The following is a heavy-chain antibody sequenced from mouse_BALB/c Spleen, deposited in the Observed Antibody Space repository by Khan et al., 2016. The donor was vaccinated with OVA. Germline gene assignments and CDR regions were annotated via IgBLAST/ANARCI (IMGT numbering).Heavy chain of an antibody. D-gene: IGHD1-1*01. J-gene: IGHJ1*01. CDR3: ARDYYGTNWYFDD. CDR1: GYSITSGYY. CDR2: ISYDGST. V-gene: IGHV3-6*02. Sequence: LLESGPGLVKPSQSLSLTCSVTGYSITSGYYWNCIRQFPGNQLEWMDYISYDGSTNYNPSLKNRTSITRDTSKNQFFLKMNSVSSEDTATYYGARDYYGTNWYFDDWGEGTTVTVSS.